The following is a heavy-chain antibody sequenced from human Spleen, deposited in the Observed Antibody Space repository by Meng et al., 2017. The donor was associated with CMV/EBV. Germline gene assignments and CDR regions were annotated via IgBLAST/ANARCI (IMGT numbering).Heavy chain of an antibody. CDR2: VSGGNA. J-gene: IGHJ4*02. Sequence: GESLKNSCAASGFTFNNYAMFWVRQSPGKGLEWVARVSGGNAYYADSVKGRFSVSRDNSRKTLYLQMNGLRTEDTAVYYCALSTSGLNPIDHWGRGTLVTVSS. CDR1: GFTFNNYA. V-gene: IGHV3-30*04. D-gene: IGHD6-6*01. CDR3: ALSTSGLNPIDH.